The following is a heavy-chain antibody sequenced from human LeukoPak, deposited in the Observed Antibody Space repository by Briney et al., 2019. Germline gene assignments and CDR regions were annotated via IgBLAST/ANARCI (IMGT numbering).Heavy chain of an antibody. J-gene: IGHJ4*02. CDR1: GGSISGYY. V-gene: IGHV4-59*08. Sequence: PSETPSLTCTISGGSISGYYWSWIRQPPGKGLEWIGNIYYSGSTNYNSSLKSRVTISVDTSKNQFSLKLSSVTAADTAVYYCARQGDGSSWGSDYWGQGTLVTVSS. CDR3: ARQGDGSSWGSDY. D-gene: IGHD6-13*01. CDR2: IYYSGST.